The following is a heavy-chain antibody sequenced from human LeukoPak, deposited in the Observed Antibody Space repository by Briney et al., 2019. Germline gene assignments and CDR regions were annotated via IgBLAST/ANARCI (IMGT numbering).Heavy chain of an antibody. CDR2: IKPNSGAT. CDR1: GYTFTDYY. Sequence: GASVKVSCRASGYTFTDYYIHWVRQAPGQGLEWMGRIKPNSGATNYPQKFQGRVTMTRDTSTSTAYMELSRLTSDDTAIYYCAREMDFEDHRTTDYWGQGTLVTVSS. D-gene: IGHD1-14*01. CDR3: AREMDFEDHRTTDY. J-gene: IGHJ4*02. V-gene: IGHV1-2*06.